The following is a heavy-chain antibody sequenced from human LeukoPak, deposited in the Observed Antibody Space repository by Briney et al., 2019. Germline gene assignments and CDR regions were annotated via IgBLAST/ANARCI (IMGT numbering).Heavy chain of an antibody. D-gene: IGHD6-13*01. V-gene: IGHV1-2*02. Sequence: GASVKVSCKASGYSFTDYYIHWVRQAPGQGLEWMGWINPNSGGTYYAQKFQGRVTMTRDTSISTAYMELSRLRSDDTAVYYCARDPGSSYSSSWYDYYYMDVWGKGTTVTISS. CDR2: INPNSGGT. CDR1: GYSFTDYY. CDR3: ARDPGSSYSSSWYDYYYMDV. J-gene: IGHJ6*03.